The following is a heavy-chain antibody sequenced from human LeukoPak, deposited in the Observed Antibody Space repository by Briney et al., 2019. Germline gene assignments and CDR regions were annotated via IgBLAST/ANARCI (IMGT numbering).Heavy chain of an antibody. CDR3: ARAITDFDY. V-gene: IGHV1-46*01. D-gene: IGHD2-2*01. CDR2: INPSGGST. J-gene: IGHJ4*02. CDR1: GYSFTSNY. Sequence: ASVKVSCKVSGYSFTSNYIHWVRQAPGQGLEWMGIINPSGGSTSYAQKFQARVTMTRDTSTSTVYMELSSLRSEDTAVYYCARAITDFDYWGQGTLVTVSS.